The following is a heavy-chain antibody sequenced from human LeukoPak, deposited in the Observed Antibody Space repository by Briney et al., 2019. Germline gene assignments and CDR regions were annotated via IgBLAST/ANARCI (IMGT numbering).Heavy chain of an antibody. V-gene: IGHV3-30-3*01. D-gene: IGHD6-13*01. CDR3: ARGEQLVSPFDY. CDR2: ISYDGSNK. J-gene: IGHJ4*02. CDR1: GFTFSSYA. Sequence: GSLRLSCAASGFTFSSYAMHWVRQAPGKGLEWVAVISYDGSNKYYADSVKGRFTISRDNSKNTLYLQMNSLRAEDTAVYYCARGEQLVSPFDYWGQGTLVTVSS.